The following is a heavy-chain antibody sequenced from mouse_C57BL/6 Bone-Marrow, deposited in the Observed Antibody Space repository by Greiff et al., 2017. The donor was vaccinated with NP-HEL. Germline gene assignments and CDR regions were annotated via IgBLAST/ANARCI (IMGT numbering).Heavy chain of an antibody. J-gene: IGHJ2*01. Sequence: VQLQQSGPELVKPGASVKIPCKASGYTFTDYNMDWVKQSHGKSLEWIGDINPNNGGTNYNQKFKGKATLTVDKSSSTAYMVRRSLTSEDTAVYYCARRSYPYYFDYWGQGTTLTVSS. CDR2: INPNNGGT. V-gene: IGHV1-18*01. CDR1: GYTFTDYN. CDR3: ARRSYPYYFDY. D-gene: IGHD2-12*01.